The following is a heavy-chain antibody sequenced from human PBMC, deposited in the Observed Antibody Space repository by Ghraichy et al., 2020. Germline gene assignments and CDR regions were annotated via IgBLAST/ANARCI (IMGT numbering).Heavy chain of an antibody. CDR2: IYYSGST. CDR3: ARARRYCSGGSCYSNSYDY. Sequence: SETLSLTCTVSGGSVSSGSYYWSWIRQPPGKGLEWIGYIYYSGSTNYNPSLKSRVTISVDTSKNQFSLKLSSVTAADTAVYYCARARRYCSGGSCYSNSYDYWGQGTLVTVSS. J-gene: IGHJ4*02. D-gene: IGHD2-15*01. V-gene: IGHV4-61*01. CDR1: GGSVSSGSYY.